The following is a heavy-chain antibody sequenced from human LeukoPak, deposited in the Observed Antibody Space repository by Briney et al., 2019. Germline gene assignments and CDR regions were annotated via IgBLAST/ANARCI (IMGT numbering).Heavy chain of an antibody. CDR2: INAGNGNT. CDR1: GYTFTSYA. D-gene: IGHD3-10*01. CDR3: ARGHYYGSGSYYFDDY. V-gene: IGHV1-3*01. Sequence: GASVKVSCKASGYTFTSYAMHWVRQAPGQRLEWMGWINAGNGNTKYSQKFQGRVTMTRNTSISTAYMELSSLRSEDTAVYYCARGHYYGSGSYYFDDYWGQGTLVTVSS. J-gene: IGHJ4*02.